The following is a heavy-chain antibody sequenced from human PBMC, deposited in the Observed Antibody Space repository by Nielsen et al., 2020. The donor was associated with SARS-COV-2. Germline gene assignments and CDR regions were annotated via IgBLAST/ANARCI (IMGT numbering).Heavy chain of an antibody. J-gene: IGHJ4*02. Sequence: SETLSLTCTVSGGAIRSGGHYWSWIRQHPGKGLEWIGYIYYSGSTHYNPSLKNRVTISVDTSKNQLSLKLNSVTAADTALYYCARGLYYYNSEYYFDHWGQGTLVTSPQ. V-gene: IGHV4-31*03. CDR1: GGAIRSGGHY. CDR2: IYYSGST. D-gene: IGHD3-10*01. CDR3: ARGLYYYNSEYYFDH.